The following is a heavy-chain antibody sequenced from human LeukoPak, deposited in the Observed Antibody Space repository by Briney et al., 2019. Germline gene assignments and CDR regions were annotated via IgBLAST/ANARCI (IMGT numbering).Heavy chain of an antibody. V-gene: IGHV3-23*03. CDR3: AKDDRIQTRRYSYNY. Sequence: GGSVRLSCAASGFTFSSYAMNWFRQAPGKGLEWVSVIYSGGSTYYADSVKGRFTISRDNSKNTLYLQMNSLRAEDTAVYYCAKDDRIQTRRYSYNYWGQGTLVTVSS. CDR2: IYSGGST. D-gene: IGHD5-18*01. CDR1: GFTFSSYA. J-gene: IGHJ4*02.